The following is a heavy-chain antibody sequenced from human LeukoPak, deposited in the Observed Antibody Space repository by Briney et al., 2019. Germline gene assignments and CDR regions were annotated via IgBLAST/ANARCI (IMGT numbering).Heavy chain of an antibody. D-gene: IGHD1-1*01. V-gene: IGHV3-11*04. Sequence: LSLTCAVYGGSFSGYYWSWIRQAPGKGLEWVSYISSSGSTIYYADSVKGRFTISRDNAKNSLYLQMNSLRAEDTAVYYCARDTGRDGTTWGQGTLVTVSS. CDR2: ISSSGSTI. CDR1: GGSFSGYY. J-gene: IGHJ5*02. CDR3: ARDTGRDGTT.